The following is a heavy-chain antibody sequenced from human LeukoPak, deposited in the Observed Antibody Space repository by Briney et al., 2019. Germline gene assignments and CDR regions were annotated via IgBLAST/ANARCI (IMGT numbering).Heavy chain of an antibody. CDR1: GGSISSGDYY. Sequence: SETLSLTCTVSGGSISSGDYYWSWIRQPPGKGLEWIGYIYYSGSTYYNPSLKSRVTISVDTSKNQFSLKLSSVTAADTAVYYCARVKGTMVRGVIDYWGQGTLVTVSS. D-gene: IGHD3-10*01. J-gene: IGHJ4*02. V-gene: IGHV4-30-4*01. CDR3: ARVKGTMVRGVIDY. CDR2: IYYSGST.